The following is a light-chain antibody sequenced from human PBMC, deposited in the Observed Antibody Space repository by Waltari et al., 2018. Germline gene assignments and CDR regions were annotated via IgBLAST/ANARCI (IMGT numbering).Light chain of an antibody. Sequence: QSALTQPASVSGSPGQSITISCTGTSNDVGASNFVPWYQQHPGTAPQLMVYDVTERPSGISCRFSGSKSANTASLTISGLLPEDEAIYYCSSFTDTHTLLFGGGTTVTVL. J-gene: IGLJ2*01. CDR1: SNDVGASNF. CDR2: DVT. V-gene: IGLV2-14*03. CDR3: SSFTDTHTLL.